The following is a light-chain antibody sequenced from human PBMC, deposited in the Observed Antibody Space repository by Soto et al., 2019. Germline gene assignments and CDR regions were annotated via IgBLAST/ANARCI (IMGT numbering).Light chain of an antibody. Sequence: QSVLTQPPSASGTPGQRVTISCSGSSSNIGSNAVSWYQLLPGTAPKLLIYIDSHRPSGVPDRFSGSKSGTSASLAINGLQSEDEADYFCAAWEDCLGRYWVFGGGTKLTVL. J-gene: IGLJ3*02. CDR1: SSNIGSNA. CDR2: IDS. V-gene: IGLV1-44*01. CDR3: AAWEDCLGRYWV.